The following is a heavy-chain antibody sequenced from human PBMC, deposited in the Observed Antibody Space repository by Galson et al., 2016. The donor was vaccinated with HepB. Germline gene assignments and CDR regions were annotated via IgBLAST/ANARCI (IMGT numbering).Heavy chain of an antibody. D-gene: IGHD4-17*01. CDR1: GFTFSDYP. CDR3: ARDRTAVTPGRWILGFGFWYSGADY. Sequence: SLRLSCAASGFTFSDYPMHWVRQAPGRGLEWVAVILYDGTKQYYSDSVKGRFTISRDNSKNTLSLQMNSLIGDDTAVYYCARDRTAVTPGRWILGFGFWYSGADYWGQGALVTVSS. V-gene: IGHV3-30*03. J-gene: IGHJ4*02. CDR2: ILYDGTKQ.